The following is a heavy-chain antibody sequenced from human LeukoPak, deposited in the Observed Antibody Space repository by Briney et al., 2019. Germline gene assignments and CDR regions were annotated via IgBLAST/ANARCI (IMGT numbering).Heavy chain of an antibody. CDR2: IKQDGSEK. V-gene: IGHV3-7*01. J-gene: IGHJ4*02. CDR3: ARSGSGYFDY. Sequence: KGLEWVANIKQDGSEKYYRDSVQGRFTISRDNAKNSLYLQMNSLRAEDTAVYYCARSGSGYFDYWGQGSLVTVSS.